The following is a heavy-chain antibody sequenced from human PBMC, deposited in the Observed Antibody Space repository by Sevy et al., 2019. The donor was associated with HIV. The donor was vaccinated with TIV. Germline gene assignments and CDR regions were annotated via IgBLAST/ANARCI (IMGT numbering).Heavy chain of an antibody. Sequence: ASVKVSCKASGYTFTSYGISWVRQAPGQGLEWMGWISAYNGNTNYAQKLQGRVTMTTDTSTSTAYMELRSLRSDDTAVYYCARDSRDHDYYYYGMDVWRQGTTVTVSS. J-gene: IGHJ6*02. V-gene: IGHV1-18*04. CDR1: GYTFTSYG. CDR3: ARDSRDHDYYYYGMDV. CDR2: ISAYNGNT.